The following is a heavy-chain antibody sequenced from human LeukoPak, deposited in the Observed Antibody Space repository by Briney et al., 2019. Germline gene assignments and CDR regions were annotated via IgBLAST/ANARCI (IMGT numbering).Heavy chain of an antibody. J-gene: IGHJ5*02. D-gene: IGHD6-19*01. CDR1: GYTFTSYD. Sequence: ASVTVSCKASGYTFTSYDINWVRQATGQGLEWMGWMNPNSGNTGYAQKFQGRVTMTRNTSISTAYMELSSLRSADTAVYYCARGYIAVAGTGDWFDPWGQGTLVTVSS. CDR3: ARGYIAVAGTGDWFDP. CDR2: MNPNSGNT. V-gene: IGHV1-8*01.